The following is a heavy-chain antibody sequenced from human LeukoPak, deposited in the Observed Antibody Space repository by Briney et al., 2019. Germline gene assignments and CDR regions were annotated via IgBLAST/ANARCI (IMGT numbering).Heavy chain of an antibody. Sequence: GEPLKISCKGSGYSFTSYWIGWVRQMPGKDVEWMGIIYPGDSEARYSPSFRGQVTISADKSINTAYLQWSSLKASDTAMYYCARCKAVAGTINAFDFWGQGTMVTVSS. CDR1: GYSFTSYW. CDR3: ARCKAVAGTINAFDF. J-gene: IGHJ3*01. D-gene: IGHD6-19*01. V-gene: IGHV5-51*01. CDR2: IYPGDSEA.